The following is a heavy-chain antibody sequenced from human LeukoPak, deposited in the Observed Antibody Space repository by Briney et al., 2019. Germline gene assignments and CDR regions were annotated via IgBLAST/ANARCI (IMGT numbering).Heavy chain of an antibody. CDR1: GFPVSSKY. CDR2: MYDGGRT. D-gene: IGHD5-12*01. Sequence: GSLSLSCAASGFPVSSKYMSWVRQAPGKGLEWVSIMYDGGRTYYADSVRGRFTISRDNSKNTLHLQMNSLRADDTAVYYCARGLTYSFLDYWGRGTQVTVSS. J-gene: IGHJ4*02. V-gene: IGHV3-53*01. CDR3: ARGLTYSFLDY.